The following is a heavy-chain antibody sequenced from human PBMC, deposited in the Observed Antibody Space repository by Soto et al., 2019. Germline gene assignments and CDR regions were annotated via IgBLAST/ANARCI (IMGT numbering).Heavy chain of an antibody. J-gene: IGHJ4*02. CDR3: ASPAGANFIFDY. Sequence: QLQLQESGPGLVKPSETLSLTCAVSGGSITSSSYYWGWIRQAPGRGLEWIGTIYYRGSTYYNPSLECRITISAATSKNQLSLNLRSVTAADTALYYCASPAGANFIFDYWGQGILGTFSS. D-gene: IGHD1-1*01. CDR1: GGSITSSSYY. CDR2: IYYRGST. V-gene: IGHV4-39*01.